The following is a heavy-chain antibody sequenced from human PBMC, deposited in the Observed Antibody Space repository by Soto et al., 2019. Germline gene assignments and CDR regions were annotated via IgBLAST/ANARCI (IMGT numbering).Heavy chain of an antibody. V-gene: IGHV1-46*01. J-gene: IGHJ4*02. CDR3: AREKGMPEGAFFDH. D-gene: IGHD2-2*01. Sequence: QVQLVQSGAEVKKPGASVKLSCKASGYTFIRYYMNWVRQAPGQGLEWMGIINPGGGSTSYAERFQGRVTMTRDTTMSTFFMEVRGLTSDDTAIYYCAREKGMPEGAFFDHWSQGTLVTVSS. CDR1: GYTFIRYY. CDR2: INPGGGST.